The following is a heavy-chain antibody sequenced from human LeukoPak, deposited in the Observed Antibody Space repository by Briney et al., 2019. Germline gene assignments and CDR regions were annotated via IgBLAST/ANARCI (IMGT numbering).Heavy chain of an antibody. CDR1: RYTFTSYD. J-gene: IGHJ3*02. Sequence: ASVKVSCKASRYTFTSYDINWVREAAGQGLEWMGWMNPNTGRTGFAQKFQGRVTITADKSTSTAYMELSSLRSEDTAVYYCARRYWNDVGAFDIWGQGTMVTVSS. V-gene: IGHV1-8*01. CDR2: MNPNTGRT. D-gene: IGHD1-1*01. CDR3: ARRYWNDVGAFDI.